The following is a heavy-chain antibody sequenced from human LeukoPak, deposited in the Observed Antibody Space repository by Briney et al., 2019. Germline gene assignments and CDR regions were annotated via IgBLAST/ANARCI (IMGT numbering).Heavy chain of an antibody. CDR1: GGSISSYY. CDR2: IYYSGST. V-gene: IGHV4-59*01. J-gene: IGHJ5*02. Sequence: SETLSLTCTVSGGSISSYYWSWIRQPPGKGLEWIGYIYYSGSTNYNPSLKSRVTISVDTSKNQFSLKLSSVTAADTAVYYCARSSRWFDPWGQGTLVTVSS. CDR3: ARSSRWFDP.